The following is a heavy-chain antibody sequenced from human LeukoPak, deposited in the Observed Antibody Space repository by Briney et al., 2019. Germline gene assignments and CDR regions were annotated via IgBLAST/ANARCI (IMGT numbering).Heavy chain of an antibody. Sequence: TSETLSLTCAVYGGSFSGYYWSWIRQPPGKGLEWIGEINHSGSTNYNPSLKSRVTISVDTSKNQFSLKLSSVTAADTAVYYCARLVGSPPPRWGQGTLVTVSS. CDR1: GGSFSGYY. CDR2: INHSGST. J-gene: IGHJ4*02. D-gene: IGHD3-10*01. CDR3: ARLVGSPPPR. V-gene: IGHV4-34*01.